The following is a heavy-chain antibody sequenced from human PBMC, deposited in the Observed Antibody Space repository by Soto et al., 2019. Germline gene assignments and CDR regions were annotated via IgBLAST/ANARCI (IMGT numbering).Heavy chain of an antibody. J-gene: IGHJ4*02. D-gene: IGHD3-3*01. CDR2: IYYSGST. Sequence: PSETLSLTCTVSGGSVSSGSYYWSWIRQPPGKGLEWIGYIYYSGSTNYNPSLKSRVTISVDTSKNQFSLKLSSVTAADTAVYYCARTYYDFSSGYQRGHFDYWGQGTLVTVSS. V-gene: IGHV4-61*01. CDR1: GGSVSSGSYY. CDR3: ARTYYDFSSGYQRGHFDY.